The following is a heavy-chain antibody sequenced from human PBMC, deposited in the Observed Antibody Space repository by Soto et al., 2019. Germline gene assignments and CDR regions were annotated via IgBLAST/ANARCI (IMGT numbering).Heavy chain of an antibody. Sequence: QVQLVQSGPEVKKPGASVKVSCKASGNTFASHGFSWVRQAPGQGLEWMGGISGFNGQTNYALKFQGRVTLTTDTSTSTAYLELRSLRSGATAVYFCARVDPRGVAVVRDYWGQGTLVTVSS. CDR2: ISGFNGQT. J-gene: IGHJ4*02. CDR3: ARVDPRGVAVVRDY. D-gene: IGHD3-10*01. CDR1: GNTFASHG. V-gene: IGHV1-18*01.